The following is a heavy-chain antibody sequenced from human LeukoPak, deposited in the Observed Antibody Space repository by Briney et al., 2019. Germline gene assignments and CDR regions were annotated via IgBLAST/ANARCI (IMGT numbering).Heavy chain of an antibody. Sequence: PGGSLRLSCAASGFTFSSYAMSWVRPAPGKGLEWVSGISTSGGSTSHADSVKGRFTISRDNPRNTLYMQMNSLRVEDTAVYYCAIMHRYYDGSGYWVQWGQGSLVTVSS. CDR3: AIMHRYYDGSGYWVQ. V-gene: IGHV3-23*01. D-gene: IGHD3-22*01. CDR1: GFTFSSYA. J-gene: IGHJ4*02. CDR2: ISTSGGST.